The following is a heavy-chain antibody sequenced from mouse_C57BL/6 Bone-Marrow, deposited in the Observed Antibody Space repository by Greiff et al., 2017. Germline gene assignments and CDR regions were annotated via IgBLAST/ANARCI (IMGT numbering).Heavy chain of an antibody. CDR1: GFSLSTFGMG. V-gene: IGHV8-8*01. J-gene: IGHJ2*01. Sequence: QVTLKVSGPGILQPSQTLSLTCSFSGFSLSTFGMGVGWIRQPSGKGLEWLAHSWWDDDKYYNPALKSRHTNAKDTSKNQVFLKIANVDTADPATYYGSLRASGSSPVYFDYWGQGTTLTVSS. CDR3: SLRASGSSPVYFDY. CDR2: SWWDDDK. D-gene: IGHD1-1*01.